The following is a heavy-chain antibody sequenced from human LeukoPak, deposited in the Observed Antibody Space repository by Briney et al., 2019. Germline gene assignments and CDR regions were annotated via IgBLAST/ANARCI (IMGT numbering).Heavy chain of an antibody. V-gene: IGHV4-59*01. CDR1: GGSISSYY. CDR3: ARGGRYYYGSGSYGNWFDP. CDR2: IYYSGST. J-gene: IGHJ5*02. Sequence: SETLSLTCTVSGGSISSYYWSWIRQPPGKGLEGMGYIYYSGSTNYNPSLKSRVTISVDTSKNQFSLKLSSVTAADTAVYYCARGGRYYYGSGSYGNWFDPWGQGTLVTVSS. D-gene: IGHD3-10*01.